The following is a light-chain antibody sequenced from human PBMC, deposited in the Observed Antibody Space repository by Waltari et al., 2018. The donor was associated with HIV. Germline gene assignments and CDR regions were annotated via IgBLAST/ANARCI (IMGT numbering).Light chain of an antibody. J-gene: IGLJ2*01. CDR1: SSDVGSYTL. CDR3: CSYAGSSTLI. V-gene: IGLV2-23*02. CDR2: EVS. Sequence: QSALTQPASVSGSPGQSITISCTGTSSDVGSYTLVSWYQQHPGKVPKLMIYEVSKRPSGVSYRFSGSKSGDTASLTISGLQAEDEADYYCCSYAGSSTLIFGGGTKLTVL.